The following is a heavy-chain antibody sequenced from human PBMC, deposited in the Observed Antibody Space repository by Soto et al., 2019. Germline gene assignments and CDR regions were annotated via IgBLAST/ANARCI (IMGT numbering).Heavy chain of an antibody. J-gene: IGHJ4*02. CDR2: TYYRSKWYN. Sequence: SQTLSLTCAISGDSVSSNSAAWNWIRQSPSRGLEWLGRTYYRSKWYNDYAVSVKSRITINPDTSKNQFSLQLNSVTPEDTAVYYCARDLGGITIFGVVIQYYFDYWGQGTLVTVSS. D-gene: IGHD3-3*01. V-gene: IGHV6-1*01. CDR1: GDSVSSNSAA. CDR3: ARDLGGITIFGVVIQYYFDY.